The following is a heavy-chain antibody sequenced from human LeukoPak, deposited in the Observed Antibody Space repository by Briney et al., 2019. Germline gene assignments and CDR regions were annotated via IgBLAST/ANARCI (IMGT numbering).Heavy chain of an antibody. CDR2: IYYSGST. V-gene: IGHV4-59*01. J-gene: IGHJ3*02. CDR3: ASSLALDAFDI. CDR1: GGSISSYY. Sequence: SETLSLTCTVSGGSISSYYLSWIRQPPGKGLEWIGYIYYSGSTNYNPSLKSRVTISVDTSKNQFSLKLSSVTAADTAVYYCASSLALDAFDIWGQGKMVTVSS.